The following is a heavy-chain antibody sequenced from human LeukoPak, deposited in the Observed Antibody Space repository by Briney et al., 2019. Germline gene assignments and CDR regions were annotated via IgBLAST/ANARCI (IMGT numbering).Heavy chain of an antibody. CDR3: ATATSYHSSDARSHYFDL. CDR1: GYSFNEYY. D-gene: IGHD3-22*01. Sequence: GASVKVSCRAPGYSFNEYYVHWVRQAPGQGLEWMGWIVPITGDTRYAPRFQGGVTLSSDTSTSTAYLELSSLRSDDTAVFYCATATSYHSSDARSHYFDLWGRGTLITVSS. J-gene: IGHJ2*01. CDR2: IVPITGDT. V-gene: IGHV1-2*02.